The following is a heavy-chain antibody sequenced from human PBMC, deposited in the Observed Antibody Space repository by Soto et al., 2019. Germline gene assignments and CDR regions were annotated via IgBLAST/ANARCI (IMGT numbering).Heavy chain of an antibody. V-gene: IGHV3-33*01. D-gene: IGHD6-19*01. Sequence: QVQLVESGGGVVQPGRSLRLSCAESGFTFSSYGMHWVRQAPGKGLEWVAVIWYDGSNKYYADSVKGRFTISRDNSKNTLYLEMNCLRAEDTAVYCCASGTGYSSGWYFEDAFAIWGQGTMVVVSS. J-gene: IGHJ3*02. CDR3: ASGTGYSSGWYFEDAFAI. CDR1: GFTFSSYG. CDR2: IWYDGSNK.